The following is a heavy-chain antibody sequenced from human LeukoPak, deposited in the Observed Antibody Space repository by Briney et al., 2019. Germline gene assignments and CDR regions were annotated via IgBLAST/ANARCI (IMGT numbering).Heavy chain of an antibody. J-gene: IGHJ6*03. V-gene: IGHV6-1*01. CDR3: ARGPYLVGYYYTDV. CDR2: TYYSSKWYN. CDR1: GDTVFSIGAA. Sequence: SQTLSLTCGISGDTVFSIGAAWNWIRQSPSRGLEWLGRTYYSSKWYNDYAVSVKSRVTINPDTSKNQISLQLNSVTPEDTAVYYCARGPYLVGYYYTDVWGKGTTVTVSS. D-gene: IGHD1-26*01.